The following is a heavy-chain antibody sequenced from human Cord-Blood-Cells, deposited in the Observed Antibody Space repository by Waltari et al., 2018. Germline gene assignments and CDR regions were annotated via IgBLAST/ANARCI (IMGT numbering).Heavy chain of an antibody. CDR1: GYSISSGYY. J-gene: IGHJ3*02. V-gene: IGHV4-38-2*02. CDR2: IDHSGST. Sequence: QVQLQESGPGLVKPSETLSLTCTVSGYSISSGYYWGWIRQPPGKGLEWSGSIDHSGSTYYNPALKSRVTISVDTSKNQFSLKLSSVTAADTAVYYCAREDDAFDIWGQGTMVTVSS. CDR3: AREDDAFDI.